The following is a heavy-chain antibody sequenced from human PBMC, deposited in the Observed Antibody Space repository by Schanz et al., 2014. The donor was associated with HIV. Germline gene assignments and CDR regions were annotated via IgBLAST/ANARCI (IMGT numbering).Heavy chain of an antibody. CDR3: ARGSCSGGTCYSGDH. V-gene: IGHV1-18*01. Sequence: QVQLVQSGAEVKRPGASVKVSCKASDYLFSRYGISWVRQAPGQGLEWMGWINTSTGNVDYSQNFQARVTLTTDTSTSTAYMELRSLTSDDTAVYYCARGSCSGGTCYSGDHWGQGTLVTVSA. CDR2: INTSTGNV. D-gene: IGHD2-15*01. CDR1: DYLFSRYG. J-gene: IGHJ4*02.